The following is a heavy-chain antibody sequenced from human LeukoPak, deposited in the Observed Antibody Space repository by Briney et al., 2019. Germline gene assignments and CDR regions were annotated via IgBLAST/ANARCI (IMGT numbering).Heavy chain of an antibody. J-gene: IGHJ4*02. D-gene: IGHD6-13*01. CDR3: AAWTIAAAGTDY. Sequence: GGSLRLSCAASGFTFSSYSMNWVRQAPGKGLEWISYIRYSGNTIYYADSVKGRFTVSRDNAKNSLYLQMNSLRAEDTAVYYCAAWTIAAAGTDYWGQGTLVTVSS. CDR1: GFTFSSYS. CDR2: IRYSGNTI. V-gene: IGHV3-48*04.